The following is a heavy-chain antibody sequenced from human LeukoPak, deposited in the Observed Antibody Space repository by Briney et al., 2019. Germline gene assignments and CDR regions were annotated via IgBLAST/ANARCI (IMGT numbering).Heavy chain of an antibody. V-gene: IGHV3-23*01. J-gene: IGHJ3*01. D-gene: IGHD6-19*01. CDR2: ISDSGGYT. Sequence: GGSLRLSCTASGFTFSSYAMSWVRQAPGKGLEWVSAISDSGGYTYYADSVKGRFTISRDNSKRTVFLQMNSLRAEDTAINYCVKGETVAVDWGQGTMVTVSS. CDR3: VKGETVAVD. CDR1: GFTFSSYA.